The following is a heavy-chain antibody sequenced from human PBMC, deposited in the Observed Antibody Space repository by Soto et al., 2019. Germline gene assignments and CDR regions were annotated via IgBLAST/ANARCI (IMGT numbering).Heavy chain of an antibody. D-gene: IGHD6-19*01. CDR1: GFTFSSYA. V-gene: IGHV3-23*01. CDR3: AKDRGAGGRFSGIAVAGIPS. CDR2: ISGGGGNT. Sequence: GGSLRLSCAASGFTFSSYAMSWVRQTPGKGLEWVSGISGGGGNTYYADSVTGRFTISRDNSRNTLYLQMNSLRAADTAIYYCAKDRGAGGRFSGIAVAGIPSWGRGTLVTVSS. J-gene: IGHJ5*02.